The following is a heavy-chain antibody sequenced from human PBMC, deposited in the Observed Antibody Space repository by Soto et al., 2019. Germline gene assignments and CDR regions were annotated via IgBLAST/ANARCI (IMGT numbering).Heavy chain of an antibody. V-gene: IGHV4-34*01. CDR1: GGSFSGYY. Sequence: SETLSLTCAVYGGSFSGYYWSWIRQPPGKGLEWIGEITHSGSTNYNPSLKSRVTISVDTSKNQFSLKLSSVTAADTAVYYCARALLLYTIFSWFDPWGQGTLVTVSS. D-gene: IGHD3-9*01. CDR3: ARALLLYTIFSWFDP. J-gene: IGHJ5*02. CDR2: ITHSGST.